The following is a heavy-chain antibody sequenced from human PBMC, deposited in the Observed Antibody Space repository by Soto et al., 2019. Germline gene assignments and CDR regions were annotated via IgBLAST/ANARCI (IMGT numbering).Heavy chain of an antibody. CDR2: ISAYNGNT. J-gene: IGHJ5*02. Sequence: QVQLVQSGAEVKKPGASVKVSCKASGYTFTSYGLSWVRQAPGQGLEWMGWISAYNGNTNYAQKLQGRVTMTTDTSTSTADREQRSLRSDDTAVNYCARDVTLIQGSSSSWFDPWGQGTLVTVSS. V-gene: IGHV1-18*01. CDR3: ARDVTLIQGSSSSWFDP. CDR1: GYTFTSYG. D-gene: IGHD6-6*01.